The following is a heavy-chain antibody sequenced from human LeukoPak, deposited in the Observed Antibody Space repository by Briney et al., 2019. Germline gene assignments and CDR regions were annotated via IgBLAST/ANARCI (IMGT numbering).Heavy chain of an antibody. V-gene: IGHV1-18*01. CDR1: GYTFTSYG. CDR2: IGAYNGNT. CDR3: ASTQRYCSGGSCWYGMDV. J-gene: IGHJ6*02. Sequence: ASVKVSCKASGYTFTSYGISWVRQAPGQGLEWMGWIGAYNGNTNCAQKLQGRVTMTTDTSTSTAYMELRSLRSDDTAVYYCASTQRYCSGGSCWYGMDVWGQGTTVTVSS. D-gene: IGHD2-15*01.